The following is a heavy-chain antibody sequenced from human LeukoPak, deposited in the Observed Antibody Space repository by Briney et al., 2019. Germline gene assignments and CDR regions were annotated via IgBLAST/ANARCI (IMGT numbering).Heavy chain of an antibody. D-gene: IGHD1-1*01. CDR3: ARGWTLDS. J-gene: IGHJ4*02. CDR2: ISSSGSTI. CDR1: GFTFSSYE. V-gene: IGHV3-48*03. Sequence: GGSLRLSCAASGFTFSSYEMKWVRQAPGKGLEWVSYISSSGSTIYYADSVNGRFTISRDNAQNSLSLRMNSLRAEDTAVYYCARGWTLDSWGQGTLVTVSS.